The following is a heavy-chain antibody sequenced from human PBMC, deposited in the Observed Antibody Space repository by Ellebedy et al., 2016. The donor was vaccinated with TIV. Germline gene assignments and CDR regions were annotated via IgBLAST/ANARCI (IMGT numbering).Heavy chain of an antibody. D-gene: IGHD2-8*01. Sequence: KVSCKGSGYSFTSYCIAWVRQMPGKGLEWMGIIYPGDSDTRYSPSFQGQVTISADRSISTAYLQRSSLKASDTAMYYCASSTNCASGFDYWGQGTLVTVSS. CDR3: ASSTNCASGFDY. J-gene: IGHJ4*02. CDR1: GYSFTSYC. V-gene: IGHV5-51*01. CDR2: IYPGDSDT.